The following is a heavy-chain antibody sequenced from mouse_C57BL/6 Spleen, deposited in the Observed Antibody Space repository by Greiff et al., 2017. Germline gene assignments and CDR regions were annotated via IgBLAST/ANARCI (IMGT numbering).Heavy chain of an antibody. Sequence: VKLMESGPGLVQPSQSLSITCTVSGFPLTSYGVHWVRQSPGKGLEWLGVIWSGGSTDYNAAFISRLSISKDNSKSQVFFKMNSLQADDTAIYYCARNVRHYFDYWGQGTTLTVSS. V-gene: IGHV2-2*01. CDR3: ARNVRHYFDY. J-gene: IGHJ2*01. CDR2: IWSGGST. CDR1: GFPLTSYG.